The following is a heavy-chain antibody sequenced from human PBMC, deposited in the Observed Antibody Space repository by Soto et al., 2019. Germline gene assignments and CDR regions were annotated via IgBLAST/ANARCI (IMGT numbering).Heavy chain of an antibody. V-gene: IGHV1-8*01. J-gene: IGHJ4*02. Sequence: ASVKVSCKAAGYTFTSYDMNWVRQATGQGLEWLGYMDPNNGNTGYAQKFQGRVTITADKSTSTAYMELSSLRSEDTAVYYCARVGVDTAMVTDYYFDYWGQGTLVTVSS. CDR3: ARVGVDTAMVTDYYFDY. CDR2: MDPNNGNT. D-gene: IGHD5-18*01. CDR1: GYTFTSYD.